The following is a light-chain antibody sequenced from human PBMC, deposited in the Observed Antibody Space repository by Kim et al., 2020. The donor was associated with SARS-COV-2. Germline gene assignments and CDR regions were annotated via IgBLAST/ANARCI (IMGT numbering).Light chain of an antibody. Sequence: SYELTQPPSVSVSQGQTASITCSGDKLGDKYACWYQQKPGQSPVLVIYQDSKRPSGIHERFSGSNSGNTATLTISGTQAMDEADYYCQAWDSSTGVFGGGTKLTVL. V-gene: IGLV3-1*01. J-gene: IGLJ3*02. CDR2: QDS. CDR1: KLGDKY. CDR3: QAWDSSTGV.